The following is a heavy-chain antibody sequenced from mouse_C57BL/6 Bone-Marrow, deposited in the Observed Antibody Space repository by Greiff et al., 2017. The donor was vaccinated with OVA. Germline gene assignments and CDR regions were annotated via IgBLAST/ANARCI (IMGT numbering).Heavy chain of an antibody. Sequence: QVQLQQSGAELVMPGASVKLSCKASGYTFTSYWMHWVKQRPGQGLEWIGEIDPSDSYTSYNQKFKGKSTLTVDKSSSTAYMQLSSLTSEDSAVYYCATLLPFDYWGQGTTLTVSS. CDR1: GYTFTSYW. J-gene: IGHJ2*01. D-gene: IGHD1-1*01. V-gene: IGHV1-69*01. CDR3: ATLLPFDY. CDR2: IDPSDSYT.